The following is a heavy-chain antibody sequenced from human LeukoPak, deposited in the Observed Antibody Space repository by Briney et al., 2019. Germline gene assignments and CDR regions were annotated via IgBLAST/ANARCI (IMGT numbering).Heavy chain of an antibody. CDR2: IKRDGIEE. CDR3: ARDNYGYLDY. D-gene: IGHD3-10*01. J-gene: IGHJ4*02. V-gene: IGHV3-7*01. Sequence: GGSLRLSCVASGFTLSSFYMTWVRQAPGRGLEWVANIKRDGIEENYVDSVKGRFTISRDNAKNSLYLQMNGLRFEDAAVYYCARDNYGYLDYWGQGTPVTVSS. CDR1: GFTLSSFY.